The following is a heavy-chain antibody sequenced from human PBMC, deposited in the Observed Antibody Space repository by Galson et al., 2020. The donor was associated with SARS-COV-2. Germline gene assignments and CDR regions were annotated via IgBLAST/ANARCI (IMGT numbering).Heavy chain of an antibody. J-gene: IGHJ6*02. CDR3: AKADVDSPRIVVVPGDYYYYGMDV. CDR2: ISGSGGST. Sequence: PGGSLRLSCAASGFTFSSYAMSWVRQAPGKGLEWVSAISGSGGSTYYADSVKGRFTISRDNSKNTLYLQMNSLRAEDTAVYYCAKADVDSPRIVVVPGDYYYYGMDVWGQGTTVTVSS. V-gene: IGHV3-23*01. CDR1: GFTFSSYA. D-gene: IGHD2-2*01.